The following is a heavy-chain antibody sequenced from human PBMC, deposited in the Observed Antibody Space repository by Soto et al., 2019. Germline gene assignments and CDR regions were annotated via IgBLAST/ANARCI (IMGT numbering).Heavy chain of an antibody. D-gene: IGHD3-9*01. CDR1: GFTFSSYA. Sequence: GGSLRLSCAASGFTFSSYAMSWVRQAPGKGLEWVSAISGSGGSTYYADSVKGRFTISRDNSKNTLYLQMNSLRAEDTAVYYCAKDMGSVRILTGSSSGAFDIWGQGTMVTVSS. CDR3: AKDMGSVRILTGSSSGAFDI. J-gene: IGHJ3*02. CDR2: ISGSGGST. V-gene: IGHV3-23*01.